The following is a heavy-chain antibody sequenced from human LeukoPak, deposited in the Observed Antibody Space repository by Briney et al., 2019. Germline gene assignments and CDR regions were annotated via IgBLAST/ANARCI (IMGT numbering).Heavy chain of an antibody. Sequence: SETLSLTCTASGYSISSGYYWGWIRQPPGKGLEWIGSIYHSGSTYYNPSLKSRVTISVDTSKNQFSLKLSSVTAADTAVYYCARGIAAAVKYNWFDPWGQGTPVTVSS. J-gene: IGHJ5*02. CDR1: GYSISSGYY. V-gene: IGHV4-38-2*02. CDR2: IYHSGST. CDR3: ARGIAAAVKYNWFDP. D-gene: IGHD6-13*01.